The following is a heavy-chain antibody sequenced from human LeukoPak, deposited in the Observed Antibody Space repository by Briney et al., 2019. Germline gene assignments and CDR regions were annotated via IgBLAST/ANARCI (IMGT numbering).Heavy chain of an antibody. D-gene: IGHD3-9*01. CDR1: GGSISSYY. Sequence: SETLSLTCTVSGGSISSYYWSWIRQPAGKGLEGIGRIYTSGSTNYNPSLKSRVTMSVDTSKNRFSLKLSSVTAADTAVYYCAREITYYDILTGPAYFDYWGQGTLVTVSS. CDR3: AREITYYDILTGPAYFDY. CDR2: IYTSGST. V-gene: IGHV4-4*07. J-gene: IGHJ4*02.